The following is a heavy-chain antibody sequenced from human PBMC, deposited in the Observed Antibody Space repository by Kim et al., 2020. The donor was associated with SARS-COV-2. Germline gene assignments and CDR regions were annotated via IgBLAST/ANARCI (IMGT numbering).Heavy chain of an antibody. Sequence: SETLSLTCTVSGGSISSSSYYWGWIRQPPGKGLEWIGSIYYSGSTYYNPSLKSRVTISVDTSKNQFSLKLSSVTAADTAVYYCARQDWGSWRGFDYWGPG. V-gene: IGHV4-39*01. J-gene: IGHJ4*02. CDR3: ARQDWGSWRGFDY. CDR2: IYYSGST. D-gene: IGHD3-16*01. CDR1: GGSISSSSYY.